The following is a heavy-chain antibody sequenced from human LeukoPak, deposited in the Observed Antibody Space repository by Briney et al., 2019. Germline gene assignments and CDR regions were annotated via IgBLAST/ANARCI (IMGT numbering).Heavy chain of an antibody. J-gene: IGHJ5*02. CDR3: ARDYCSSTSCYPVCWCQTNWFDP. V-gene: IGHV1-18*01. Sequence: ASVKVSCKASGYTFTSYGISWVRQAPGQGLEWMGRISAYNGNTNYAQKLQGRVTMTTDTSTSTAYMELRSLRSDDTAVYYCARDYCSSTSCYPVCWCQTNWFDPWGQGTLVTVSS. D-gene: IGHD2-2*01. CDR1: GYTFTSYG. CDR2: ISAYNGNT.